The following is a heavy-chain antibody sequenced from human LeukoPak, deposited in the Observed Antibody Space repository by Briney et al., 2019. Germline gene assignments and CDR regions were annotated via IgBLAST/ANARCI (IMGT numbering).Heavy chain of an antibody. CDR2: ISTDGEIT. D-gene: IGHD3-10*02. Sequence: PGGSLRLSCSVSGFTFSSYTMHWVRQAPGKGLEYVSAISTDGEITYYADSVKGRFTISRDNSKNTLHLHMSSLRPEDTAVYYCARGYVQGNWGQGTLVTVSS. CDR3: ARGYVQGN. V-gene: IGHV3-64D*09. CDR1: GFTFSSYT. J-gene: IGHJ4*02.